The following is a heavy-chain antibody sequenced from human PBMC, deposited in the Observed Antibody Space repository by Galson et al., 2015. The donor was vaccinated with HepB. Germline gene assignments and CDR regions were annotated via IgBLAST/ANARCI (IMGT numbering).Heavy chain of an antibody. J-gene: IGHJ4*02. Sequence: SLRLSCAASGFTFSSYSMNWVRQAPGKGLEWVSFISSSSSYIYYADSVKGRFTISRDNAKNSLYLQMNSLRAEDTAVYYCARGYSGYDTIDYWGQGTLVTVSS. CDR2: ISSSSSYI. V-gene: IGHV3-21*01. CDR1: GFTFSSYS. CDR3: ARGYSGYDTIDY. D-gene: IGHD5-12*01.